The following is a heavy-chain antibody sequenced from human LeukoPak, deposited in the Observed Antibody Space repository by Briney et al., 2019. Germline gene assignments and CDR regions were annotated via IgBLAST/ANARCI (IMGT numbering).Heavy chain of an antibody. J-gene: IGHJ4*02. D-gene: IGHD3-22*01. CDR3: ASNSVDYYDSSGYYPLFDY. V-gene: IGHV4-4*02. Sequence: SETLSLTCAVSGGSISSSNWWSWVRQPPGKGLEWIGEIYHSGSTNCNPSLKSRVTISVDKSKNQFSLKLSSVTAADTAVYYCASNSVDYYDSSGYYPLFDYWGQGTLVTVSS. CDR1: GGSISSSNW. CDR2: IYHSGST.